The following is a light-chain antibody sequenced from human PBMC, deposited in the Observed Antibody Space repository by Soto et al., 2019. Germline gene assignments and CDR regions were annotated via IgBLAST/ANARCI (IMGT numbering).Light chain of an antibody. V-gene: IGKV3-15*01. CDR2: GAS. CDR1: QTVTTD. Sequence: EIVMTQSPVTLSVSPGVRATLSCRASQTVTTDLAWYQQKPGQAPRLVIHGASTRATDFPARFSGSGSGTEFTLTISSLQSEDIAVYYCHQYYTWPRTFGQGTKVEIK. CDR3: HQYYTWPRT. J-gene: IGKJ1*01.